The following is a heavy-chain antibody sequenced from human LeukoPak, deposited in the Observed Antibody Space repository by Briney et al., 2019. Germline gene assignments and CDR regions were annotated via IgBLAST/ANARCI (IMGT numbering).Heavy chain of an antibody. CDR3: AKDMVRGVTPTIICAY. D-gene: IGHD3-10*01. J-gene: IGHJ4*02. CDR2: ISGSGGST. Sequence: PGGSLRLSCAASGFTFSSYAMSWVRQAPGKGLEWVSAISGSGGSTYYADSVKGRFTISRESSKNTLYLQMNSLRAEDTAVYYCAKDMVRGVTPTIICAYWGQGTLVTVSS. CDR1: GFTFSSYA. V-gene: IGHV3-23*01.